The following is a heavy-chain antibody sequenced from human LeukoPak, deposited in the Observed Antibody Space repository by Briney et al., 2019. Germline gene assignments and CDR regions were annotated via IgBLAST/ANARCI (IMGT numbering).Heavy chain of an antibody. V-gene: IGHV3-30-3*02. J-gene: IGHJ4*02. CDR3: AKDPTYDY. CDR1: GFTFSSYA. CDR2: ISYDGSNK. Sequence: GGSLRLSCAASGFTFSSYAMHWVRQAPGKGLEWVAVISYDGSNKFYADSVKGRFTISRDNSKNTLYLQMNSLRAEDTAVYYCAKDPTYDYWGQGTLVTVSS.